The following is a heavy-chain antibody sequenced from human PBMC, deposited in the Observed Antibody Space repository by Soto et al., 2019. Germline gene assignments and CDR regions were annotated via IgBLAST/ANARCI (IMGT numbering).Heavy chain of an antibody. Sequence: GGSLRLSCAASGFTFTTYYMTWVRQAPGKGLEWVASIKNDGSEQYYVDSVKGRFTISRDNAKNSLYLQMNSLRAGDTALYYCSRENWFQDYWGQGTLVTVSS. V-gene: IGHV3-7*03. CDR2: IKNDGSEQ. D-gene: IGHD3-10*01. CDR3: SRENWFQDY. J-gene: IGHJ4*02. CDR1: GFTFTTYY.